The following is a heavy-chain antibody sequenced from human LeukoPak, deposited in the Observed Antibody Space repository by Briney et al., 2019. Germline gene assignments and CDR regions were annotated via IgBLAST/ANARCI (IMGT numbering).Heavy chain of an antibody. CDR1: GYTFSRHG. CDR2: ISDDGRKR. V-gene: IGHV3-30*03. Sequence: GGSLRLSWGGSGYTFSRHGIPWVRQAPGKGLEWVAVISDDGRKRYYRDSVRGRFTTSRDNSKNTVSLQIDSLRTEDTAIYYCARDNRNFGIDSWGQGTLVIVAS. D-gene: IGHD1-14*01. J-gene: IGHJ4*02. CDR3: ARDNRNFGIDS.